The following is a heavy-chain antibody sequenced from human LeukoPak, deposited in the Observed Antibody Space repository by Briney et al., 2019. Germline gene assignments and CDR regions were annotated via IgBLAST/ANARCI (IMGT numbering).Heavy chain of an antibody. Sequence: GASVKVSCKASAYPFTGYYVRWVRQAPGQGLEWMGWMNPSNGDTNYVQKFQGRVTMTRDTSRRTAYMELNSLRFDDTAVYYCARWEASPSRGWFSPWGQGTLVTVSS. CDR2: MNPSNGDT. V-gene: IGHV1-2*02. D-gene: IGHD3-22*01. CDR1: AYPFTGYY. CDR3: ARWEASPSRGWFSP. J-gene: IGHJ5*02.